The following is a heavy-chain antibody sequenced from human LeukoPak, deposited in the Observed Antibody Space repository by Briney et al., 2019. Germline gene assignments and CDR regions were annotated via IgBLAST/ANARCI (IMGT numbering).Heavy chain of an antibody. V-gene: IGHV3-48*03. CDR1: GFTFSSYV. CDR2: ISSSGSTI. J-gene: IGHJ3*02. CDR3: ARDLSIAARGGI. D-gene: IGHD6-6*01. Sequence: GGSLRLSCAASGFTFSSYVMTRVRQAPGKGLEWVSYISSSGSTIYYADSVKGRFTISRDNAKNSLYLQMNSLRAEDTAVYYCARDLSIAARGGIWGQGTMVTVSS.